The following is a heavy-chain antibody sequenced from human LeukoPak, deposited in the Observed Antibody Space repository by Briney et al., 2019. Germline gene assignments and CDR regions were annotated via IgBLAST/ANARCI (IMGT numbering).Heavy chain of an antibody. CDR2: IYYSGST. D-gene: IGHD2-2*01. CDR3: AREDIVVVPAAGTNWFDP. CDR1: GVSISSYY. J-gene: IGHJ5*02. V-gene: IGHV4-59*12. Sequence: SETLSLTCTVSGVSISSYYWSWIRQPPGKGLEWIGYIYYSGSTNYNPSLKSRVTISVGTSKNQFSLKLSSVTPEDTAVYYCAREDIVVVPAAGTNWFDPWGQGTLVTVSS.